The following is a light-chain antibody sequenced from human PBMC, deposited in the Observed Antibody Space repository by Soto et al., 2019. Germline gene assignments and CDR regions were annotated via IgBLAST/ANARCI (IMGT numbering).Light chain of an antibody. CDR1: QSVLYSSNNKNY. CDR3: QQYYSPWT. Sequence: DIVMTQSPDSLAVSLGERATINCKSSQSVLYSSNNKNYLAWYQQKPGQPPKLLIYWASTPESGVPDRFSGSGYGTDFTLTISSLQAEDVAVYYCQQYYSPWTFGQGTKVEIK. V-gene: IGKV4-1*01. J-gene: IGKJ1*01. CDR2: WAS.